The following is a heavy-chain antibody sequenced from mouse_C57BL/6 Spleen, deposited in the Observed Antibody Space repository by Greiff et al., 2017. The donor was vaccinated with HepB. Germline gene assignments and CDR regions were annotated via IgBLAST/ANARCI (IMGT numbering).Heavy chain of an antibody. CDR3: ARDYYYGSYAMDY. Sequence: EVKLLESGPGLVKPSQSLSLTCSVTGYSITSGYYWNWIRQFPGNKLEWMGYISYDGSNNYNPSLKNRISITRDTSKNQFFLKLNSVTTEDTATYYCARDYYYGSYAMDYWGQGTSVTVSS. D-gene: IGHD1-1*01. V-gene: IGHV3-6*01. J-gene: IGHJ4*01. CDR1: GYSITSGYY. CDR2: ISYDGSN.